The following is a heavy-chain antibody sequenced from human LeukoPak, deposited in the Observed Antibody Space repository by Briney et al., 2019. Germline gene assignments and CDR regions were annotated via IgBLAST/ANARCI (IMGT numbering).Heavy chain of an antibody. V-gene: IGHV3-30*04. Sequence: GGSLTLPCAASGYIFNSYHMHGLRQAPGKGLEGVGDITYGGRKKFYADREKRMFFISRDYPKITMYLQMNSLRAEDTAVYYCARGFLLSGGWAAGGYIDYWGQGTLVTVSS. CDR2: ITYGGRKK. CDR3: ARGFLLSGGWAAGGYIDY. J-gene: IGHJ4*02. D-gene: IGHD6-19*01. CDR1: GYIFNSYH.